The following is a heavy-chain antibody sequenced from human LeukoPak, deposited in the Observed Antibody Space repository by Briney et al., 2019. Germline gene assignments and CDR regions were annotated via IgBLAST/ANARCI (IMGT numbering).Heavy chain of an antibody. CDR2: INHSGSS. CDR1: GGSFSGYY. Sequence: PSETLSLTCAVYGGSFSGYYWSWIRQPPGKGLEWIGEINHSGSSNYNASLKSRVTISVDPSKNQFSLKLSSVTAADTAVYYCARVGYCSSTSCPEYFQHWGQGTLVTVSS. V-gene: IGHV4-34*01. D-gene: IGHD2-2*01. CDR3: ARVGYCSSTSCPEYFQH. J-gene: IGHJ1*01.